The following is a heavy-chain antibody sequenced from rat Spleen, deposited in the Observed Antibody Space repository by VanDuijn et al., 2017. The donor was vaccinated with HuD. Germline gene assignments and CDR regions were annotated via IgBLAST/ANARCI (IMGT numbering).Heavy chain of an antibody. CDR2: ISFDGGRN. CDR1: GFTYSIYV. Sequence: EVRLVESGGGLVQPGESLKLSCAASGFTYSIYVMAWVRQAPKKGLEWVATISFDGGRNFYRDSVKGRFTISRDNAKSTLSLQMDSLRSEDTATYYCARRHYGYTDYFDYWGQGVMVTVSS. V-gene: IGHV5-29*01. D-gene: IGHD1-9*01. J-gene: IGHJ2*01. CDR3: ARRHYGYTDYFDY.